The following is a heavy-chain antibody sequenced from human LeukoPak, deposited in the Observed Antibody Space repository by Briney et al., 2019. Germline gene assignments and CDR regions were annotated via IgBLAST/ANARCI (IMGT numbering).Heavy chain of an antibody. CDR3: ARDHFTYYDFWSGQNWFDP. Sequence: GGSLRLSCAASGFTFSSYAMSWVRQAPGKGLEWVSAISGSGGSTYYADSVKGRFTISRDNAKNSLYLQMNSLRAEDTAVYYCARDHFTYYDFWSGQNWFDPWGQGTLVTVSS. V-gene: IGHV3-23*01. CDR2: ISGSGGST. D-gene: IGHD3-3*01. J-gene: IGHJ5*02. CDR1: GFTFSSYA.